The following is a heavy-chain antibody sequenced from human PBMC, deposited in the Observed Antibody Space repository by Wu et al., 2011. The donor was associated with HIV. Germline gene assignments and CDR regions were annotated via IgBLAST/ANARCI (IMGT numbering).Heavy chain of an antibody. J-gene: IGHJ6*03. V-gene: IGHV1-18*01. CDR2: ITTYNGKT. Sequence: QVQLVQSGAEVKKPGASVKVSCKASGYTFTTYGISWVRQAPGQGLEWMGWITTYNGKTNYAQKLQGRVTMTTDTSTSTAYMELRGLRSDDTAVYYCARGLWHLSYYYYMDVWGERDHGHRLL. CDR3: ARGLWHLSYYYYMDV. D-gene: IGHD5-18*01. CDR1: GYTFTTYG.